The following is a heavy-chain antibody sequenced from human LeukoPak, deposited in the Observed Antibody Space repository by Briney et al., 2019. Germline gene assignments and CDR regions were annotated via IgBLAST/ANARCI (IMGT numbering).Heavy chain of an antibody. Sequence: ASVKVSCKASGYTFTSYYMHWVRQAPGQGLEWMGIINPSGGSTSYAQKFQGRVTMTRDTSTSTVYLELSSLRSEDTAVYYCARSTSSGWPDYWGQGTLVTVSS. D-gene: IGHD6-19*01. CDR1: GYTFTSYY. J-gene: IGHJ4*02. CDR2: INPSGGST. V-gene: IGHV1-46*01. CDR3: ARSTSSGWPDY.